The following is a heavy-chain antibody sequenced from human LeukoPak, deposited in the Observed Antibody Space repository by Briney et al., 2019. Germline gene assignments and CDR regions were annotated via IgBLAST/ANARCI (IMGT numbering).Heavy chain of an antibody. D-gene: IGHD5-12*01. CDR2: ISFNGRNT. V-gene: IGHV3-23*01. CDR3: ARDIELST. Sequence: GGSLSLSCAASGFNFADSAMSWVRQTPRKGLEWVSLISFNGRNTYYGDSVKGRFTISRDNSKDTVYLQMNSLRAEDTAIFYCARDIELSTWGPGTMVTVSS. CDR1: GFNFADSA. J-gene: IGHJ3*01.